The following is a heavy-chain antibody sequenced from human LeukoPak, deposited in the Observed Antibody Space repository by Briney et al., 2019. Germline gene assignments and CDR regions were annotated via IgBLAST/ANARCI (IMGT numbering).Heavy chain of an antibody. CDR3: ARLTPYSGSPLGDY. Sequence: SETLSLTCTVSGGSISSSSNFWGWIRQPPGKGLEWIGSISYSGSTYYNPSLKSRVTISVDTSKNQFSLKLSSVTAADTAVYYCARLTPYSGSPLGDYWGQGTLVTVS. V-gene: IGHV4-39*01. D-gene: IGHD1-26*01. J-gene: IGHJ4*02. CDR2: ISYSGST. CDR1: GGSISSSSNF.